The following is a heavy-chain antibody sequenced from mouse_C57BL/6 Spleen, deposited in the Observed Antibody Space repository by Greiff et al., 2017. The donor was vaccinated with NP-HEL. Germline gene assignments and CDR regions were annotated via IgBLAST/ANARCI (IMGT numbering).Heavy chain of an antibody. V-gene: IGHV1-80*01. Sequence: VKLLESGAELVKPGASVKISCKASGYAFSSYWMNWVKQRPGKGLEWIGQIYPGDGDTNYNGKFKGKATLTADKSSSTAYMQLSSLTSEDSAVYFCARTNSNYGDYWYFDVWGTGTTVTVSS. CDR3: ARTNSNYGDYWYFDV. J-gene: IGHJ1*03. D-gene: IGHD2-5*01. CDR2: IYPGDGDT. CDR1: GYAFSSYW.